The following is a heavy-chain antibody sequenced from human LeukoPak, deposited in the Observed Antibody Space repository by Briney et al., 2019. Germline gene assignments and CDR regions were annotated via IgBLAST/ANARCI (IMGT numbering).Heavy chain of an antibody. CDR2: IYHSGST. D-gene: IGHD2-2*03. J-gene: IGHJ6*03. CDR1: GYSISSGYC. V-gene: IGHV4-38-2*01. CDR3: ATRGYCSSTSCYVYYYYYMDV. Sequence: PSETLSLTCAVSGYSISSGYCWGWIRQPPGKGLEWIGSIYHSGSTYYNPSLKSRVTISVDTSKNQFSLKLSSVTAADTAVYYCATRGYCSSTSCYVYYYYYMDVWGKGTTVTVSS.